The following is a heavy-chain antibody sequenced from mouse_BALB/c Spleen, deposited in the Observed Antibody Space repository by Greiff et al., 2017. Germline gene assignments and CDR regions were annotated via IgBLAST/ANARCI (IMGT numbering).Heavy chain of an antibody. CDR2: ISNGGGST. CDR3: ARCMIKGDYYAMDY. D-gene: IGHD2-4*01. Sequence: EVMLVESGGGLVQPGGSLKLSCAASGFTFSSYTMSWVRQTPEKRLEWVAYISNGGGSTYYPDTVKGRFTISRDNAKNTLYLQMSSLKSEDTAMYYCARCMIKGDYYAMDYWGQGTSVTVSS. V-gene: IGHV5-12-2*01. J-gene: IGHJ4*01. CDR1: GFTFSSYT.